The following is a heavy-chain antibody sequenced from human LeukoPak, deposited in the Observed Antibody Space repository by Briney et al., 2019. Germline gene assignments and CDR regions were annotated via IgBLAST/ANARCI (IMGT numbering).Heavy chain of an antibody. CDR3: TTSACTNGICYTSVDY. CDR1: GFTFTNAW. Sequence: RGSLRLSCAASGFTFTNAWMSWVRQAPGKGLEWVGRIKSKTDGGTTDYAAPVKGRFTISRDDSKNTLYLQMDSLKTEDTAVYYCTTSACTNGICYTSVDYWGQGTLVTVSS. D-gene: IGHD2-8*01. J-gene: IGHJ4*02. V-gene: IGHV3-15*01. CDR2: IKSKTDGGTT.